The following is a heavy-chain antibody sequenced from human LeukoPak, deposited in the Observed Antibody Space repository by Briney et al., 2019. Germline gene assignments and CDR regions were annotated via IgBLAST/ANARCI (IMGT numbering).Heavy chain of an antibody. CDR2: IYTSGST. CDR3: AKSAAAGIWWDYSDY. CDR1: GGSISSYY. V-gene: IGHV4-4*07. Sequence: SETLSLTCTVSGGSISSYYWSWIRQPAGKGLEWIGRIYTSGSTNYNPSLKSRVTISVDKSKNQFSLKLNSVTAADTAVYYCAKSAAAGIWWDYSDYWGQGTLVTVSS. D-gene: IGHD6-13*01. J-gene: IGHJ4*02.